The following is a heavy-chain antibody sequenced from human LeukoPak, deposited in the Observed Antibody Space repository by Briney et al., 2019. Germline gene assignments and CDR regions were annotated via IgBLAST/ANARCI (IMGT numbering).Heavy chain of an antibody. V-gene: IGHV3-23*01. Sequence: GGSLRLSCAASGFTFSSYAMSWVRHAPGKGLEWLSAISGSGGSTYYADSVKGRFSISRDNSKNTLYLQMNSLRAEDTAVYYCAKEALYCSSTSCYAPEHFQHWGQGTLVTVSS. D-gene: IGHD2-2*01. J-gene: IGHJ1*01. CDR3: AKEALYCSSTSCYAPEHFQH. CDR1: GFTFSSYA. CDR2: ISGSGGST.